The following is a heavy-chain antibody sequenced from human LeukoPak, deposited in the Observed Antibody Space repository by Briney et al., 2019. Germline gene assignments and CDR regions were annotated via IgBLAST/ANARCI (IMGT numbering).Heavy chain of an antibody. J-gene: IGHJ4*02. V-gene: IGHV3-7*05. CDR1: GFSFSSYW. CDR2: IKQDGSEK. D-gene: IGHD5-18*01. CDR3: ARDGYSHPHGY. Sequence: PAGSLRLSCAAAGFSFSSYWMSWLRQAPGKGLEWVANIKQDGSEKYYVDSVKGRFTISRDNAKNSLYLQMNSLRAEDTAVYYCARDGYSHPHGYWGQGTLVTVSS.